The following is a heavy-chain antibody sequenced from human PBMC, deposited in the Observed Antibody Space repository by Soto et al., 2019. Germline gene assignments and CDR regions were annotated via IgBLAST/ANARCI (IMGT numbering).Heavy chain of an antibody. CDR1: GYTFTSYG. V-gene: IGHV1-18*01. D-gene: IGHD1-1*01. CDR2: ISAYNGNT. CDR3: ARANWNDFYYYYGMDV. Sequence: QVQLVQSGAEVKKPGASVKVSCKASGYTFTSYGISWVRQAPGQGLAWMGWISAYNGNTNYAQKLQGRVTMTTDTSTSTAYMELRSLRSDDTAVYYCARANWNDFYYYYGMDVWGQGTTVTVSS. J-gene: IGHJ6*02.